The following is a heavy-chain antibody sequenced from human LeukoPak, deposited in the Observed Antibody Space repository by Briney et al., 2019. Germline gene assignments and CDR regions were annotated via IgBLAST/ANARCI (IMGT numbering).Heavy chain of an antibody. J-gene: IGHJ4*02. CDR1: GGSISSSGYY. CDR2: IYYSGST. D-gene: IGHD2-2*01. Sequence: SETLSLTCAVSGGSISSSGYYWGWIRQPPGKGLEWSGSIYYSGSTYYNPALKSRVTISVDTSKNQLSLKLSSVTAADTAVYYCARQHVSYCSTTSCSAGFVDSWGQGTLVTVSS. V-gene: IGHV4-39*01. CDR3: ARQHVSYCSTTSCSAGFVDS.